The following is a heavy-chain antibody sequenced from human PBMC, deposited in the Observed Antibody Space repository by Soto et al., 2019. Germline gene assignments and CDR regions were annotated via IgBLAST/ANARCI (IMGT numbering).Heavy chain of an antibody. Sequence: ASVKISCKAPGYTFTSYGISWVRQAPGQGLEWMGWISAYNGNTNYAQKLQGRVTMTTDTSTSTAYMELRSLRSDDTAVYYCARGRVPVAVFRVEYLQHWGQGTLVTVFS. D-gene: IGHD3-10*01. CDR3: ARGRVPVAVFRVEYLQH. J-gene: IGHJ1*01. CDR2: ISAYNGNT. CDR1: GYTFTSYG. V-gene: IGHV1-18*04.